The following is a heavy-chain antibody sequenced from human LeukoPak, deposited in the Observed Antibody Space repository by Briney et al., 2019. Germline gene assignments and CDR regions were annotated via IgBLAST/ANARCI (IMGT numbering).Heavy chain of an antibody. J-gene: IGHJ4*02. V-gene: IGHV4-34*01. Sequence: SETLSLTCAVYVGSFSGYYWSWIRQPPGKWLEWVGEINHGGSTNYNPSLKSRVTISVDTSKNQFFLKLNSVTAADTAVYYCARIGDGNNRPPDYWGQGTPVTVSS. CDR2: INHGGST. CDR3: ARIGDGNNRPPDY. CDR1: VGSFSGYY. D-gene: IGHD5-24*01.